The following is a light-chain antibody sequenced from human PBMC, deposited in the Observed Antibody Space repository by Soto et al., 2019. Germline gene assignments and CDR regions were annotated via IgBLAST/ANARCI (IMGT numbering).Light chain of an antibody. V-gene: IGLV2-14*01. CDR1: SSDVGGYNF. J-gene: IGLJ2*01. Sequence: QSVLTQPASVSGSPGQSITISCTGTSSDVGGYNFVSWYQQHPGKAPKLMIYDVSNWPSGASHRFSGSKSGNTASLTISGLQAEDEADYYCSSYTSISTVVFGGGTKVTVL. CDR2: DVS. CDR3: SSYTSISTVV.